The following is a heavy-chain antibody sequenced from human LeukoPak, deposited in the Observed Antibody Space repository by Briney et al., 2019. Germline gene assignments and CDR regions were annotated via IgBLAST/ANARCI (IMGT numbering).Heavy chain of an antibody. Sequence: ASVKVSCTASGYTFTSYGISWVRQAPGQGLEWMGWISAYNGNTNYAQKLQGRVTMTTDTSTSTAYMELRSLRSDDTAVYYCARESNDYVWGHPNAFDIWGQGTMVTVSS. CDR3: ARESNDYVWGHPNAFDI. CDR2: ISAYNGNT. D-gene: IGHD3-16*01. CDR1: GYTFTSYG. J-gene: IGHJ3*02. V-gene: IGHV1-18*01.